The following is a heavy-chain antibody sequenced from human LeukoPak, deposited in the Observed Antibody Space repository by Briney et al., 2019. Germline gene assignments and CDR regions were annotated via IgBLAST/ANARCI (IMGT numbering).Heavy chain of an antibody. CDR1: GASISPDS. CDR3: TRGLRWTDF. J-gene: IGHJ4*02. D-gene: IGHD4-23*01. V-gene: IGHV4-59*01. CDR2: LHYSGVA. Sequence: PSETLSLTCTVSGASISPDSWTWIRQPPGKGLERIGSLHYSGVAFHNPSLRSRVTMSLDTPNKLFSLRLTSVTAADAAVYFCTRGLRWTDFWGLGTLVIVSS.